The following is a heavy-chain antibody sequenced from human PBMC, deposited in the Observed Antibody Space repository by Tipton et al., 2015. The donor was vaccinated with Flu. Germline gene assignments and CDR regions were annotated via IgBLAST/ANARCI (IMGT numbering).Heavy chain of an antibody. CDR1: GFKFDDIA. V-gene: IGHV3-9*01. D-gene: IGHD6-25*01. CDR2: FSYNSLRI. Sequence: SLRLSCAASGFKFDDIAMHWVRQAPGKGLEWVAGFSYNSLRIGYEDSVRGRFTISRDNARDTLYLQMNSLRAEDTALYFCARRDFSGQCRVFDIWGQGTMVTVSS. CDR3: ARRDFSGQCRVFDI. J-gene: IGHJ3*02.